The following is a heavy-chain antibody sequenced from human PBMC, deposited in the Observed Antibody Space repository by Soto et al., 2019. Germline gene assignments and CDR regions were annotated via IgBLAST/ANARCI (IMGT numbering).Heavy chain of an antibody. Sequence: GGSLRLSCSASGLTFSSYAMHWVRQAPGKGLEYVSAISSNGGSTYYADSVKGRFTISRDNSKNTLYLQMSSLRAEDTAVYYCVKTEDATSRPHYYYYGMDVWGQGTTVTVSS. CDR3: VKTEDATSRPHYYYYGMDV. CDR1: GLTFSSYA. D-gene: IGHD5-12*01. J-gene: IGHJ6*02. CDR2: ISSNGGST. V-gene: IGHV3-64D*08.